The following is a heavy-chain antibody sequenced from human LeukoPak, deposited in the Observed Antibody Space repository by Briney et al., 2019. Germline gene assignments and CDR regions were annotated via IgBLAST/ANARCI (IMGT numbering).Heavy chain of an antibody. J-gene: IGHJ6*03. Sequence: SDTLSLTCTVSGGSITDSYWSWIRQSSGKGLEWIGYISYSGSTNYSPSLRSRVTISADTSRNQFSLKLSPVTAADTAVYYCARDSGTANYYYYMDVWGKGTTVTVSS. CDR3: ARDSGTANYYYYMDV. CDR2: ISYSGST. V-gene: IGHV4-59*12. CDR1: GGSITDSY. D-gene: IGHD5-18*01.